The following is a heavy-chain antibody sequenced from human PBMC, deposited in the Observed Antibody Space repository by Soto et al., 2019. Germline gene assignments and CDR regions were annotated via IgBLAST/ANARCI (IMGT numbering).Heavy chain of an antibody. CDR2: ISYDGSNK. CDR3: AKEGRESSWWEPKYYFDY. V-gene: IGHV3-30*18. CDR1: GFTFSSYG. J-gene: IGHJ4*02. D-gene: IGHD1-26*01. Sequence: ESGGGVVQPGRSLRLSCAASGFTFSSYGMHWVRQAPGKGLEWVAVISYDGSNKYYADSVKGRFTISRDNSKNTLYLQMNSLRAEDTAVYYCAKEGRESSWWEPKYYFDYWGQGTLVTVSS.